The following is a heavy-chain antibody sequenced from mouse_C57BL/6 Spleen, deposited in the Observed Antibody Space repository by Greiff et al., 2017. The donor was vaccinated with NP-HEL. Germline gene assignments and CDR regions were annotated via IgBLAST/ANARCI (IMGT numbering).Heavy chain of an antibody. CDR2: ISYDGSN. D-gene: IGHD2-14*01. CDR1: GYSITSGYY. J-gene: IGHJ1*03. Sequence: EVQLVESGPGLVKPSQSLSLTCSVTGYSITSGYYWNWIRQFPGNKLEWRGYISYDGSNNYNPSFKNRISITRDTSTNKFFLKLNSVTTEDTATYYCARGVLRPWYFDVWGTGTTVTVSS. CDR3: ARGVLRPWYFDV. V-gene: IGHV3-6*01.